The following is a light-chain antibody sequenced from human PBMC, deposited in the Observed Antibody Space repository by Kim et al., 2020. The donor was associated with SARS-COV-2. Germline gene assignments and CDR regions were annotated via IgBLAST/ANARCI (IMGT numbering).Light chain of an antibody. CDR1: QSVSIN. CDR2: AAS. Sequence: SATVGDRVTISCRASQSVSINLNWDQQRPGKAPRLLISAASNLQSGVPSRFSGSGSGTGFTLTISSLQPEDFGSYYCQQTFSTQYSFGQGTKLEI. CDR3: QQTFSTQYS. J-gene: IGKJ2*03. V-gene: IGKV1-39*01.